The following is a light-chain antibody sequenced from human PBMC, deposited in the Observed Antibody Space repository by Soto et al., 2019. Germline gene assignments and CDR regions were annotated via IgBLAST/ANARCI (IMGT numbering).Light chain of an antibody. V-gene: IGKV3-11*01. Sequence: EMLLTQFPATLSLSPGGTATLSCRASQSLGSTLDWYQQLPGQSPRLLIYDTSNSATGIPARFSGSGSGTDFALTIRSLEPEDFAVYYCQQRSDWPLTFGGGTKVDIK. CDR2: DTS. CDR3: QQRSDWPLT. J-gene: IGKJ4*01. CDR1: QSLGST.